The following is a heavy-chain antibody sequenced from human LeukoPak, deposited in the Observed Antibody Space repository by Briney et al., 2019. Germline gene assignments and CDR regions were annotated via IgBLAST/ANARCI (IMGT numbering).Heavy chain of an antibody. J-gene: IGHJ4*02. V-gene: IGHV1-8*01. Sequence: ASVRVSCKASGYTFTSYDFNWVRQAPGQGPEWIGWMNPNSGTTGYAQKFQGRVTVTRDTSTSTVHMELSGLRSEDTAVYYCARDQEGFDYWGQGTLVTVSS. CDR1: GYTFTSYD. CDR3: ARDQEGFDY. CDR2: MNPNSGTT.